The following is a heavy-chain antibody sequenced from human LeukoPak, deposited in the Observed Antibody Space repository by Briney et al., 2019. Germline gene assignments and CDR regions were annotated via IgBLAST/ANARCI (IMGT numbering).Heavy chain of an antibody. V-gene: IGHV4-61*01. D-gene: IGHD6-13*01. Sequence: PSETLSLTCTVTGGSVSSGSYYWSWIRQPPGKGLEWIGDIYYSGSTNYNPSLKSRVTISVDTSKNQFSLKLSSVTAADTAVYYCAREAIAAAGTYYYGMDVWGQGTTVTVSS. CDR2: IYYSGST. J-gene: IGHJ6*02. CDR3: AREAIAAAGTYYYGMDV. CDR1: GGSVSSGSYY.